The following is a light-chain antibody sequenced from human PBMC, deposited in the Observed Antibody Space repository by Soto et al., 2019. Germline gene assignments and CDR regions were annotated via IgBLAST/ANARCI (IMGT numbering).Light chain of an antibody. CDR3: QQSYSTVT. J-gene: IGKJ3*01. CDR2: AAS. V-gene: IGKV1-39*01. Sequence: DIQMTQSPSSLSASVGDRVTITCRASQYISNSLNWYQQKPGKAPKLLIYAASSLQSGVPSRFSGSGSGTDFTLTISSLQPEDFATYYCQQSYSTVTFGPGTKVDIK. CDR1: QYISNS.